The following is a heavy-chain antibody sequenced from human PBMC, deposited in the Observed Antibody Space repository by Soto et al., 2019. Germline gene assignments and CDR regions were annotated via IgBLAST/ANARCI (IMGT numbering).Heavy chain of an antibody. CDR2: INSDGSST. CDR3: ARVTVTLKRIFDY. J-gene: IGHJ4*02. CDR1: GFTFSSYW. V-gene: IGHV3-74*01. D-gene: IGHD4-17*01. Sequence: EVQLGESGGGLVQPGGSLRLSCAASGFTFSSYWMHWVRQAPGKGLVWVSRINSDGSSTSYADSVKGRFTISRDNAKNTLYLQMNSLRAEDTAVYYCARVTVTLKRIFDYWGQGTLVTVSS.